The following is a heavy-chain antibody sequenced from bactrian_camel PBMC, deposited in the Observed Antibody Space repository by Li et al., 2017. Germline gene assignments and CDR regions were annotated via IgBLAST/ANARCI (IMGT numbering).Heavy chain of an antibody. V-gene: IGHV3S40*01. CDR3: AAALWSGGYYSASYAY. D-gene: IGHD2*01. CDR2: INPGGDRA. J-gene: IGHJ4*01. CDR1: GFIFSLYA. Sequence: VQLVESGGGLVQPGGSLRLSCAASGFIFSLYAMSWVRQAPGKGLEWLSTINPGGDRADYANSVKGRFTISRDNAKNTVYLQLNSLETEDTAMYYCAAALWSGGYYSASYAYWGQGTQVTVS.